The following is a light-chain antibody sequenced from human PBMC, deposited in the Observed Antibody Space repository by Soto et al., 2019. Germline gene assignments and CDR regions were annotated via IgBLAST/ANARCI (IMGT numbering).Light chain of an antibody. V-gene: IGKV1-39*01. Sequence: DIQMTQSPSSLSASVGDRVTITCQASQDISNYLNWYQQKPGKAPNLLIYAAYNLQSGVPSRFSGSGSGTDFTLTISSLQPEDFATYYCQQSYSTPRTFGQGTKVDIK. J-gene: IGKJ1*01. CDR1: QDISNY. CDR2: AAY. CDR3: QQSYSTPRT.